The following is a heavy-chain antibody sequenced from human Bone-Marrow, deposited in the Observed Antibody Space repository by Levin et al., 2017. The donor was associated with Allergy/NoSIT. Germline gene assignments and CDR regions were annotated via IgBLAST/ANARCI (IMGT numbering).Heavy chain of an antibody. CDR3: ARVVTDYGKYDTEPHQYFYMDV. V-gene: IGHV3-53*01. CDR2: FYSDDST. J-gene: IGHJ6*03. D-gene: IGHD4-17*01. CDR1: GFTVSIND. Sequence: PGGSLRLSCAGSGFTVSINDMTWVRQAPGKGLEWVSSFYSDDSTYYGESVKGRFTISRDISKNTLYLQMDSLRAEDTAVYYCARVVTDYGKYDTEPHQYFYMDVWGKGTTVTVSS.